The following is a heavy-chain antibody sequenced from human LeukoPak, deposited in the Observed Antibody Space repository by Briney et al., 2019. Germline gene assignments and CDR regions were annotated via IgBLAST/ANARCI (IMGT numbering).Heavy chain of an antibody. D-gene: IGHD3-10*01. V-gene: IGHV3-49*04. CDR3: GYYYGSGSRGGY. CDR2: IRSKAYGGTT. CDR1: GFTFSSYS. Sequence: GGSLRLSCAASGFTFSSYSMNWVRQAPGKGLEWVGFIRSKAYGGTTEYAASVKGRFTISRDDSKSIAYLQMNSLKTEDTAVYYCGYYYGSGSRGGYWGQGTLVTVSS. J-gene: IGHJ4*02.